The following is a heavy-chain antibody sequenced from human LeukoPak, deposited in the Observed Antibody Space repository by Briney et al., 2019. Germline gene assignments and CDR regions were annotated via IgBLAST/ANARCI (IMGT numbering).Heavy chain of an antibody. CDR2: INPNSGDT. Sequence: ASVKVSCKASGYTFTGYHMHWVRQAPGQGLEWMGWINPNSGDTNYAQKFQGRVTMTRDTSISTAYMELSRLRSDDTAVYYCARVIAAEFYWFDPWGQGTLVTVSS. D-gene: IGHD6-25*01. V-gene: IGHV1-2*02. J-gene: IGHJ5*02. CDR1: GYTFTGYH. CDR3: ARVIAAEFYWFDP.